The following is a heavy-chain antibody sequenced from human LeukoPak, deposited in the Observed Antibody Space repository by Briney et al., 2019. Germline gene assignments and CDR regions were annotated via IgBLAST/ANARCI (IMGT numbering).Heavy chain of an antibody. Sequence: SETLSLTCTVSGGSISSYYWSWIRQPPGKGLEWIGYIYYSGSTNYNPSLKSRVTISVDTSKIQFSLKLSSVTAADTAVYYCARVGGDILTGYNWFDPWGQGTLVTVSS. V-gene: IGHV4-59*01. CDR1: GGSISSYY. D-gene: IGHD3-9*01. CDR2: IYYSGST. J-gene: IGHJ5*02. CDR3: ARVGGDILTGYNWFDP.